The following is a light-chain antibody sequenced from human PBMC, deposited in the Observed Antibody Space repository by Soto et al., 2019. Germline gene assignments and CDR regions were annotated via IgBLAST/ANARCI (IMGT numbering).Light chain of an antibody. V-gene: IGLV2-11*01. CDR2: DVS. CDR3: CSYAGSYTSYV. Sequence: QSVLTQPRSVSGSPGQSVTISCTGTSSDVGGYNYVSWYQQHPDKAPKLMIYDVSKRPSGVPDRFSGSKSGNTASLTISGLQAEDEADYYCCSYAGSYTSYVFGTGTKVTVL. J-gene: IGLJ1*01. CDR1: SSDVGGYNY.